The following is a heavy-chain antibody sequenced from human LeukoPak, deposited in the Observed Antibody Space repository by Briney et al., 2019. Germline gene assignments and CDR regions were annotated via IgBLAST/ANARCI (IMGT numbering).Heavy chain of an antibody. V-gene: IGHV4-34*01. D-gene: IGHD3-22*01. CDR1: GGSFSGYY. CDR2: INHSGST. CDR3: ARDGDYYDSSGYSRWFDP. J-gene: IGHJ5*02. Sequence: PSETLSLTCAVYGGSFSGYYWSWIRQPPGKGLEWIGEINHSGSTNYNPSLKSRVTISVDTSKNQFSLKLSSVTAADTAVYYCARDGDYYDSSGYSRWFDPWGQGTLVTVSS.